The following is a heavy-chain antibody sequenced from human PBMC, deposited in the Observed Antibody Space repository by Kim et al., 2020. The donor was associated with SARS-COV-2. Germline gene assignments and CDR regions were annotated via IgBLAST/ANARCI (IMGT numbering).Heavy chain of an antibody. V-gene: IGHV3-74*01. J-gene: IGHJ4*02. CDR3: ARSLTTFDY. CDR2: MNSGGGST. CDR1: GFTFSNYC. Sequence: GGSLRLSCAASGFTFSNYCMHWVRQAPGKGLVWVSCMNSGGGSTSYADSVKGRFTISRDNAKNTLYLQMSSLRAEDTAVYYCARSLTTFDYGGQGTLFTVSS. D-gene: IGHD4-17*01.